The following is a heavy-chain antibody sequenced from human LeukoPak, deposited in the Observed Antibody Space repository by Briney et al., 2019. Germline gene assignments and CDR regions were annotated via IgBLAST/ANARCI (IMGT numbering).Heavy chain of an antibody. V-gene: IGHV4-38-2*02. CDR2: IYHSGST. J-gene: IGHJ5*02. CDR3: ARALGCSSTSCQEHWFDP. CDR1: GYSISSGYY. Sequence: SETLSLTCTVSGYSISSGYYWGWIRQPPGKGLEWIGSIYHSGSTYYNPSLKSRVTISVDTSKNQFSLKLSSVTAADTAVYYCARALGCSSTSCQEHWFDPWGQGTLVTVSS. D-gene: IGHD2-2*01.